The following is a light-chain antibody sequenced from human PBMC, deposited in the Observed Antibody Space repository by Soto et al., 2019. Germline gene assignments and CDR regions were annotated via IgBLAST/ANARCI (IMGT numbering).Light chain of an antibody. Sequence: QSVLTQPPSVSGAPGQRVVIFCTGSSSNIGAGYEVHWYQQVPGRAPTLLIQGHINRPSGVPDRFFGSKSDTSASLAITGLQAEDEADYYCQSFDSSLGGVIFGGGTKLTVL. J-gene: IGLJ2*01. V-gene: IGLV1-40*01. CDR1: SSNIGAGYE. CDR2: GHI. CDR3: QSFDSSLGGVI.